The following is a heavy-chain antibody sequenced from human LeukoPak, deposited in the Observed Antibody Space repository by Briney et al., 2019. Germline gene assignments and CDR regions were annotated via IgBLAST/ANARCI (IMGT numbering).Heavy chain of an antibody. V-gene: IGHV4-34*01. D-gene: IGHD2-2*02. CDR3: AGSIVVVPAAIVVVDGMDV. J-gene: IGHJ6*02. CDR2: INHSGST. Sequence: SETLSLTCAVYGGSFSGYYWSWIRQPPGKGLEWIGEINHSGSTNYNPSLKSRVTISVDTSKNQFSLKLSSVTAADTAVYYCAGSIVVVPAAIVVVDGMDVWGQGTTVTVSS. CDR1: GGSFSGYY.